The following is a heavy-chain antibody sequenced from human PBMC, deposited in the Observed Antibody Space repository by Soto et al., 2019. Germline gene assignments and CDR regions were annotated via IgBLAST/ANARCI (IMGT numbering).Heavy chain of an antibody. CDR3: AKDRRRGYCSGGSCYPLYFDY. V-gene: IGHV3-23*01. Sequence: GGSLRLSCAASGFTFSSYAMSWVRQAPGKGLEWVSAISGSGGSTYYADSVKGRFTISRDNSKNTLYLQMNSLRAEDTAVYYCAKDRRRGYCSGGSCYPLYFDYWGQGTLVTVSS. CDR1: GFTFSSYA. J-gene: IGHJ4*02. CDR2: ISGSGGST. D-gene: IGHD2-15*01.